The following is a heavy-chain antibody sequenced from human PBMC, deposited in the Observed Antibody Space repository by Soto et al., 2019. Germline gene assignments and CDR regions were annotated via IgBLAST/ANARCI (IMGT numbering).Heavy chain of an antibody. J-gene: IGHJ3*02. CDR1: GFTFGSYG. D-gene: IGHD4-17*01. CDR3: AREDYGDYGAFDI. Sequence: GGSLRLSCAASGFTFGSYGMHWVRQAPGKGLEWVAVIWYDGSNKYYADSVKGRFTISRDNSKNTLYLQMNSLRAEDTAVYYCAREDYGDYGAFDIWGQGTMVT. V-gene: IGHV3-33*01. CDR2: IWYDGSNK.